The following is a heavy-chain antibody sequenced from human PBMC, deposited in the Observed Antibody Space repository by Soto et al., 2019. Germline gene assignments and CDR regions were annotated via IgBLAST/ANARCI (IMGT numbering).Heavy chain of an antibody. J-gene: IGHJ4*02. CDR2: IYPGDSNT. Sequence: GESLKISCNGSGYSFTNYWIGWVRQMPGKGLEWMGIIYPGDSNTRYSPSFQGQVTISADKAITTAYLQWSSLKASDTAMYYCARLGSQDYGDYVGYWGQGTLVTVSS. CDR1: GYSFTNYW. V-gene: IGHV5-51*01. CDR3: ARLGSQDYGDYVGY. D-gene: IGHD4-17*01.